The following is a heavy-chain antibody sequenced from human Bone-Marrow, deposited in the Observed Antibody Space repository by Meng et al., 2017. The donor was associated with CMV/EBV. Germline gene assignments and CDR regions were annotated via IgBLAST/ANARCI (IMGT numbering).Heavy chain of an antibody. V-gene: IGHV6-1*02. CDR3: ARTSYGYDY. CDR1: WDSVCSNCAA. CDR2: TYYTSKWYN. Sequence: QVQEQVPGPGRVLASLSLSITCAIAWDSVCSNCAAWNWLRQCPSRGLEWHGRTYYTSKWYNYYTVSVKRRITINPDTSKIQFSLEPNSVTPEDTSVYYCARTSYGYDYWGQGTLVTVSS. D-gene: IGHD5-18*01. J-gene: IGHJ4*02.